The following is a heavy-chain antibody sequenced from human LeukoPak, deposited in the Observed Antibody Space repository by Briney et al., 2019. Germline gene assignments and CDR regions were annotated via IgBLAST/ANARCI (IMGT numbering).Heavy chain of an antibody. Sequence: GGSLRLSFAASGFSLSNYWMNWVRQAPGKGLEWVASIRPDGSEKYYVGSLRGRFTISRDDARNSLYLQMNSLRAEDTAVYYCAEGCYWGEGTLVTVSS. V-gene: IGHV3-7*01. D-gene: IGHD6-19*01. CDR2: IRPDGSEK. J-gene: IGHJ4*02. CDR3: AEGCY. CDR1: GFSLSNYW.